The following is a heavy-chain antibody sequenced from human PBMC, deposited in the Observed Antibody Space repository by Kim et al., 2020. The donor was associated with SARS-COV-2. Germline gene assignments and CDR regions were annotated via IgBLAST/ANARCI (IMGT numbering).Heavy chain of an antibody. V-gene: IGHV1-8*01. CDR2: INPCSGNT. J-gene: IGHJ3*01. CDR3: ARARSSTICRITKRSDGFD. Sequence: ASVKVSCKATGYTFTSYVINWVRQAPGQGLEWMGIINPCSGNTGYAQKFQGKVTMTRDASINTVYMELSSLRSEDTAVYYCARARSSTICRITKRSDGFD. CDR1: GYTFTSYV. D-gene: IGHD3-3*01.